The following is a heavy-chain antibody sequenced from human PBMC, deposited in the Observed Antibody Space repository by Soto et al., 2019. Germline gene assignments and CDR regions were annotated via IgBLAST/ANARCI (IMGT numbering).Heavy chain of an antibody. D-gene: IGHD2-8*01. J-gene: IGHJ6*02. V-gene: IGHV2-26*01. CDR1: GFSLTIPRLG. Sequence: QVTLKESGPVLLKPTETLTLTCTVSGFSLTIPRLGVSWVRKPPGQALEWLAHICSDDGKSYNTSLQSRLPIPQDTSTSQLVRSMNNMEPADTATYSCTRIPGKWFSDCYFCVMDFWGQGATVTVSS. CDR2: ICSDDGK. CDR3: TRIPGKWFSDCYFCVMDF.